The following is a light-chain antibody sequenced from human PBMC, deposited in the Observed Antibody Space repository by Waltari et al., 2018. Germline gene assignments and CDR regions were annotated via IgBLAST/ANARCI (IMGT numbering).Light chain of an antibody. CDR3: HQRSNWPRT. CDR2: DAS. CDR1: QSVSTY. Sequence: EIVMTQSPAPLSLSPGDRATLSCRASQSVSTYVTWYQQKPGQAPRLLIYDASNRATGIPARFSGSGSGTDFTLTISSLEPEDCAIYYCHQRSNWPRTFGQGTRLEI. J-gene: IGKJ5*01. V-gene: IGKV3-11*01.